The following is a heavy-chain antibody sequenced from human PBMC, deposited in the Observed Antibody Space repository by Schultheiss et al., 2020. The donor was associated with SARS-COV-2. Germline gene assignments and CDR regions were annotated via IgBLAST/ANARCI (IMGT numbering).Heavy chain of an antibody. CDR3: ASYGDHYYFQH. J-gene: IGHJ4*02. Sequence: SETLSLTCTVSGGSVSSGSYYWSWIRQPPGKGLEWIGEINHSGSTNYNPSLKSRITISVDTSKNQFSLKLSSVTAADTAVYFCASYGDHYYFQHWGQGTLVTVSS. D-gene: IGHD4-17*01. V-gene: IGHV4-61*01. CDR2: INHSGST. CDR1: GGSVSSGSYY.